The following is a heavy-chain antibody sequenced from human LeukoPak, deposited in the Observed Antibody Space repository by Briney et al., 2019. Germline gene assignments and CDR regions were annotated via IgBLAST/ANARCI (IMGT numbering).Heavy chain of an antibody. CDR3: ATAEQLV. V-gene: IGHV1-2*02. CDR2: INPNSGGT. D-gene: IGHD6-6*01. CDR1: GYTFTSYD. Sequence: ASVKVSCKASGYTFTSYDINWVRQATGQGLEWMGWINPNSGGTNYAQKFQGRVTMTRDTSISTAYMELSRLRSDDTAVYYCATAEQLVWGQGTLVTVSS. J-gene: IGHJ4*02.